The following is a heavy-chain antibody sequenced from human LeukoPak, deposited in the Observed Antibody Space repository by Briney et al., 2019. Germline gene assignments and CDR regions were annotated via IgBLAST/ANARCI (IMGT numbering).Heavy chain of an antibody. D-gene: IGHD2-2*01. CDR1: GFTFSNYA. Sequence: GTSLRLSCAASGFTFSNYAMSWVRQAAGKGLEWVSVICDSGGGTYYADSVKGRFTISRDNSRNTLYLQMNSLRAEDTAVYYCAKGATASCYSGTDYWGQGTLVTVSS. J-gene: IGHJ4*02. CDR2: ICDSGGGT. V-gene: IGHV3-23*01. CDR3: AKGATASCYSGTDY.